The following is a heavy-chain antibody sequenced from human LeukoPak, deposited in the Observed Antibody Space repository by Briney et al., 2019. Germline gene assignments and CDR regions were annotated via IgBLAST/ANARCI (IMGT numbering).Heavy chain of an antibody. D-gene: IGHD3-10*01. CDR3: ARAAPDYGSGSYYKDY. V-gene: IGHV4-31*03. CDR2: IYYSGST. Sequence: SQTLSLTCTVSGGSISSGGYYRSWIRQHPGKGLEWIGYIYYSGSTYYNPSLKSRVTISVDTSKNQFSLKLSSVTAADTAVYYCARAAPDYGSGSYYKDYWGQGTLVTVSS. J-gene: IGHJ4*02. CDR1: GGSISSGGYY.